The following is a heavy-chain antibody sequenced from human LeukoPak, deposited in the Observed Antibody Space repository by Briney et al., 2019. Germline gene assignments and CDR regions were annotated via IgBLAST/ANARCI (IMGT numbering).Heavy chain of an antibody. Sequence: PGGSLRLSCAASGFTFISYWMTWVRQAPGKGLEWVANIKQDGSEKYYVDSVKGRFTISRDNAKNSLYLQMNSLRAEDTAVYYCARVSIFGSNVFDPWGQGTLVTVSS. CDR1: GFTFISYW. CDR2: IKQDGSEK. D-gene: IGHD3-3*01. V-gene: IGHV3-7*01. J-gene: IGHJ5*02. CDR3: ARVSIFGSNVFDP.